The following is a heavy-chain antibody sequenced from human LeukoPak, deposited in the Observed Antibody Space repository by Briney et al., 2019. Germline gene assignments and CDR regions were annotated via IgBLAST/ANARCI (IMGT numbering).Heavy chain of an antibody. CDR3: ATGRAFDI. CDR1: GFIFSNAW. CDR2: VKSKADGETI. J-gene: IGHJ3*02. Sequence: PGGSLRLSCAGSGFIFSNAWMNWIRQAPGKGLEWVGRVKSKADGETIDYGAPVKDRFSVSRDDSKNMVYLQMNSLKTEDTAVYFCATGRAFDIWGQGTMVTVSS. V-gene: IGHV3-15*01.